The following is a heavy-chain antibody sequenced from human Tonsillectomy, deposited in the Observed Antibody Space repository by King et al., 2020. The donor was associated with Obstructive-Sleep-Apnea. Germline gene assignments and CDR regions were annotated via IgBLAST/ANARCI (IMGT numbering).Heavy chain of an antibody. CDR1: GFTFSSYS. V-gene: IGHV3-48*04. CDR2: ISSSSNTI. CDR3: ASQYSGSYYADY. Sequence: VQLVESGGGLVQPGGSLRLSCAASGFTFSSYSMNWVRQAPGKGLEWVSYISSSSNTIYYADSVKGRFTISRDNAKNSLYLQMNSLRAEDTAVDYCASQYSGSYYADYWGQGTLVTVSS. J-gene: IGHJ4*02. D-gene: IGHD1-26*01.